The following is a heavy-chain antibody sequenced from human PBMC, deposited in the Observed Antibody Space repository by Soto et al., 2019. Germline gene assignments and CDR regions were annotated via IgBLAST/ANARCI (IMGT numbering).Heavy chain of an antibody. D-gene: IGHD2-15*01. CDR2: IDYSGST. Sequence: SETLSLTCTVSGCSISSYYWSWIRQPPGKGLEWIGSIDYSGSTYYNPSLRSRVTISVDTSKNQFSLKLSSVTAADTAVYYCARHERLHYAFDIWGQGTMVTVSS. J-gene: IGHJ3*02. V-gene: IGHV4-39*01. CDR3: ARHERLHYAFDI. CDR1: GCSISSYY.